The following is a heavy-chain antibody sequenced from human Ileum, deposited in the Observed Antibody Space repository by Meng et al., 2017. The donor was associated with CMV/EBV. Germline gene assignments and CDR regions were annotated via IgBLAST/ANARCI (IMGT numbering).Heavy chain of an antibody. CDR3: ARAVAGWYFDL. V-gene: IGHV4-30-4*08. D-gene: IGHD3-10*01. CDR2: ISYSGST. CDR1: GGSTSSGDYW. Sequence: QVALLESGPGLLNPSQTLSRTCTGSGGSTSSGDYWWSWIRQPPGMGLEWIGYISYSGSTYYNPSLRSRVTVSVDTSNNQFSLDLRSGTAADTAVYYCARAVAGWYFDLWGRGTLVTVSS. J-gene: IGHJ2*01.